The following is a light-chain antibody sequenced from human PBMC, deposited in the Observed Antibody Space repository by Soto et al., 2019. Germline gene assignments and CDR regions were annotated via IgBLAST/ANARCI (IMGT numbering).Light chain of an antibody. CDR1: QSISSY. CDR2: AAS. V-gene: IGKV1-39*01. J-gene: IGKJ2*01. Sequence: DIQMTQSPSSLSASVGDRVTITCRASQSISSYLNWYQQKPGKAPKLLIYAASSLQSGVPSRFSGSGSGTHFTLTISSLQPEDFATYYSQQSYSTPPTFGQGTKLEIK. CDR3: QQSYSTPPT.